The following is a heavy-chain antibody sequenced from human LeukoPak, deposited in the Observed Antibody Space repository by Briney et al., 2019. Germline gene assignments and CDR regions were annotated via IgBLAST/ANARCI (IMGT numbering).Heavy chain of an antibody. J-gene: IGHJ4*02. CDR3: ARGGLYSYGLIDY. CDR1: GFTFSSYW. Sequence: GGSLRHSCAASGFTFSSYWMHWVRQAPGKGLVWVSRINSDGSTTTYADPVKGRFTISRDNAKNTLYLQMNSLRAEDTAVYYCARGGLYSYGLIDYWGQGSQVTVSS. V-gene: IGHV3-74*01. D-gene: IGHD5-18*01. CDR2: INSDGSTT.